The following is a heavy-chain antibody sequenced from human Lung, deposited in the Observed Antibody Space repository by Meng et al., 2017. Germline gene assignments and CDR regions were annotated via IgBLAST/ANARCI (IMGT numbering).Heavy chain of an antibody. J-gene: IGHJ4*02. V-gene: IGHV1-2*06. CDR2: IDPKSGDT. CDR3: ARDEDISAAGKLFGDY. D-gene: IGHD6-13*01. Sequence: QGALVQSGGEVKKPGASVKVSCKPSGYNFPDYWLHWVRRAPGQGLEWMGRIDPKSGDTHYAQRFQGRVTMTGDTSISTAYMELSGLRSDDTAMYYCARDEDISAAGKLFGDYWGQGTLVTVSS. CDR1: GYNFPDYW.